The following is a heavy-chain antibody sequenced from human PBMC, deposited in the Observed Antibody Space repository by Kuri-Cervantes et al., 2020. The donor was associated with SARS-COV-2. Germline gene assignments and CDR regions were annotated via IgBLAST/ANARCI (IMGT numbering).Heavy chain of an antibody. J-gene: IGHJ5*02. CDR2: INPNSGGT. V-gene: IGHV1-2*02. D-gene: IGHD3-3*01. CDR3: ARGRQVRLRFLEWLFEWFDH. Sequence: ASVKVSCKASGYTFTGYYMHWVRQAPGQGLEWMGWINPNSGGTNYAQKFQGRVTMTRDTSISTAYMELSRLRSDDTAVYYCARGRQVRLRFLEWLFEWFDHWGQGTLVTVSS. CDR1: GYTFTGYY.